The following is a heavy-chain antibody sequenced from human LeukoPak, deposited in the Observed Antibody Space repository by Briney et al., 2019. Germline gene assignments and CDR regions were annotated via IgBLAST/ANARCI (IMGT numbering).Heavy chain of an antibody. Sequence: ASVKVSCKASGYTFTSYGISWVRQAPGQGLEWMGWISAYNGNTNYAQKLQGRVTMTTDTSTSTAYMELRSLRSDDTAVYYCARHSTVVTKGELDYWGQGTLVTVSS. CDR1: GYTFTSYG. CDR2: ISAYNGNT. V-gene: IGHV1-18*01. J-gene: IGHJ4*02. CDR3: ARHSTVVTKGELDY. D-gene: IGHD4-23*01.